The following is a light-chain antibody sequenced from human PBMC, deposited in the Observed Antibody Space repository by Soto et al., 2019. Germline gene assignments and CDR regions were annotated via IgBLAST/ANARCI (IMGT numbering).Light chain of an antibody. CDR1: QSVSSNY. V-gene: IGKV3-20*01. CDR3: QQYGRSPRT. CDR2: GAS. J-gene: IGKJ1*01. Sequence: EIVLTQSPGTLSLSPGERATLSCRASQSVSSNYLAWYQQKSGQAPRLLIYGASSRATGIPDRFSGSGSGTDFNLTISRLEPEDFAVYYCQQYGRSPRTFGQGTKMEVK.